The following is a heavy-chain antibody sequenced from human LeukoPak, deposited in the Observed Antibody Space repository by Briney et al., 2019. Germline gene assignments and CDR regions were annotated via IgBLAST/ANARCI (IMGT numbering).Heavy chain of an antibody. CDR1: GYSFTNYW. CDR2: IYTVDSDT. CDR3: ARGGSGWYFDY. J-gene: IGHJ4*01. Sequence: GESLKISCKGSGYSFTNYWIGWVRQMPGKGLEYMGLIYTVDSDTKYSPSFQGQLTISVDNSIKTAYPQWTSLKASDTGMYYCARGGSGWYFDYWGHGSLVTVS. D-gene: IGHD6-19*01. V-gene: IGHV5-51*01.